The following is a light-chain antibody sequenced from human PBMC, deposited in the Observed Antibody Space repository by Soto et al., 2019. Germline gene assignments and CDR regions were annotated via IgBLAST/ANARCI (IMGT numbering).Light chain of an antibody. J-gene: IGKJ1*01. CDR3: QQSYRTPRA. Sequence: DIQMTQSPSALSESVGDRVTITCRASQYVDTYLNWYQQKPGKAPKLLIYGASSLQSGVPSRFTGFGSGTDFTLNISSLQPEDSATYYCQQSYRTPRAFGQGTKVEVK. V-gene: IGKV1-39*01. CDR1: QYVDTY. CDR2: GAS.